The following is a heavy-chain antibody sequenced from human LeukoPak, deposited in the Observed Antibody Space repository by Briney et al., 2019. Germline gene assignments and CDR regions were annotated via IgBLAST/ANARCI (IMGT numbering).Heavy chain of an antibody. J-gene: IGHJ4*02. CDR2: IKQVGSEK. Sequence: GGSLRLSCAASGFTFSSYWMSWVRQAPGEGLEWVANIKQVGSEKYYVDSVKGRFTISRDNAKKSVSLQMNSLRAEDTAVYYCASTFDYWGQGTLVTVSS. CDR3: ASTFDY. CDR1: GFTFSSYW. V-gene: IGHV3-7*01.